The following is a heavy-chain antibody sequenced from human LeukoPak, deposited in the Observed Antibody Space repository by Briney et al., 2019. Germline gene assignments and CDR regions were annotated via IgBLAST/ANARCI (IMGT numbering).Heavy chain of an antibody. D-gene: IGHD5-18*01. CDR1: GFTFSDYW. J-gene: IGHJ4*02. Sequence: AGGSLRLSCAASGFTFSDYWMTWVRQAPGKGLEWVANIKPDGSEKYYVDSVKGRFTISRDNAKNSLYLQMNSLRVEDTAVYYCARGGAAMAYYWGQGTLVTVSS. V-gene: IGHV3-7*01. CDR2: IKPDGSEK. CDR3: ARGGAAMAYY.